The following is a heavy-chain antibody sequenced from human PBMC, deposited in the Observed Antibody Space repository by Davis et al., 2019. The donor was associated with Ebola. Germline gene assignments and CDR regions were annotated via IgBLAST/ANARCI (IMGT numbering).Heavy chain of an antibody. CDR1: GGSFSGYY. Sequence: PSETLSLTCAVYGGSFSGYYWSWIRQPPGKGLEWIGEINHSGSTNYNPSLKSRVTISVDTSKNQFSLKLSSVTAADTAVYYCAGKPGADYYGMDVWGQGTTVTVSS. CDR2: INHSGST. J-gene: IGHJ6*02. V-gene: IGHV4-34*01. D-gene: IGHD7-27*01. CDR3: AGKPGADYYGMDV.